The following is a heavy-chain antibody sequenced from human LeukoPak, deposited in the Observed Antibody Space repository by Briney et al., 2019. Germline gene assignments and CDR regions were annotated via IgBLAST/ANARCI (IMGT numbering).Heavy chain of an antibody. D-gene: IGHD3-10*01. CDR3: ARLHALRRGITMVRGVIRIGYYFDY. J-gene: IGHJ4*02. CDR1: GGSISSFY. V-gene: IGHV4-59*12. Sequence: SETLSLTCTVSGGSISSFYYTWIRQPPGKGLEWIGYIDSSGITNYNPSLKSRVTISVDTSKNQFSLKLSSVTAADTAVYYCARLHALRRGITMVRGVIRIGYYFDYWGQGTLVTVSS. CDR2: IDSSGIT.